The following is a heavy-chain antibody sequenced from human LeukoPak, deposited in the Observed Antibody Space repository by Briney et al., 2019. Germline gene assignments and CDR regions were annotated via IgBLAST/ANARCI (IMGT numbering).Heavy chain of an antibody. D-gene: IGHD6-19*01. CDR3: TTAQWLGAH. V-gene: IGHV3-15*01. CDR2: IKSKTDGGTT. CDR1: GLTLTSAW. J-gene: IGHJ4*02. Sequence: PGGSLRLSCAASGLTLTSAWMHWVRQAPGKGLEWVGRIKSKTDGGTTDCAAPVKGRFAISRDDSNNTLSLQMNSLKTEDTAVYYCTTAQWLGAHWGQGTLVTVSS.